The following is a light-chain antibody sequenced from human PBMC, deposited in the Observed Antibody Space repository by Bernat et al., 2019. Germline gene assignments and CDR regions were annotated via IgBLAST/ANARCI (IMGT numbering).Light chain of an antibody. J-gene: IGLJ2*01. Sequence: QSAPTQPPSASGSPGQSVTISCTGTSSDAGDYNYVSWYQQHPGKAPKFMIYDVNKRPSGAPDRFSASKSGHTASQTVSGLLPEDEVDYCCMTYSGSKCVVFGGGTKLT. CDR2: DVN. V-gene: IGLV2-8*01. CDR3: MTYSGSKCVV. CDR1: SSDAGDYNY.